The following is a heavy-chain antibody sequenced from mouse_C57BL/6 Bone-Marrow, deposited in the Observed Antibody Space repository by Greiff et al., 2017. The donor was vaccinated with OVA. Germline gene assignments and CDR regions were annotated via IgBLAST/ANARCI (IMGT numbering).Heavy chain of an antibody. CDR3: ARDGPLTWRDAMDY. V-gene: IGHV5-4*01. Sequence: EVQGVESGGGLVKPGGSLKLSFAASGFTFSSYAMSWVRQTPEKRLEWVATISDGGSYTYYPDNVKGRFTISRDNAKNNLYLQMSHLKSEDTAMYYCARDGPLTWRDAMDYWGQGTSVTVSS. D-gene: IGHD6-1*01. CDR2: ISDGGSYT. CDR1: GFTFSSYA. J-gene: IGHJ4*01.